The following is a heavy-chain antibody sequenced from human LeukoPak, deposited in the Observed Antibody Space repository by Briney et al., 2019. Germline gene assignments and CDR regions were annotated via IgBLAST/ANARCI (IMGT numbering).Heavy chain of an antibody. V-gene: IGHV3-48*01. CDR3: ARDHNYAFDN. CDR1: GFPFIEYS. Sequence: GGSLRLSCTASGFPFIEYSMNWVRQAPGKGLEWISYIGIDSGNTKYADSVRGRFTISADKAKSSLYLQMNSLRVEDTAVYYCARDHNYAFDNWGQGTLVSVAS. D-gene: IGHD1-1*01. J-gene: IGHJ4*02. CDR2: IGIDSGNT.